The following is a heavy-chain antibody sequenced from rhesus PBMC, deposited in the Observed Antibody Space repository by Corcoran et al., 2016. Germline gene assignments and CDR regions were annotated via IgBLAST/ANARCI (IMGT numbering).Heavy chain of an antibody. J-gene: IGHJ5-2*02. Sequence: EVQLVESGGGLVQPGGSLRLSCAASGFTFSSYGMHWVRQAPGKGLEWVEVISYNGRKKNYADYGKDRFTNARDNSKNMLYLQMINLKLEDTAVYYCARDDYGSNPSLDVLGRGVLVPVSS. V-gene: IGHV3-54*02. D-gene: IGHD4-29*01. CDR3: ARDDYGSNPSLDV. CDR2: ISYNGRKK. CDR1: GFTFSSYG.